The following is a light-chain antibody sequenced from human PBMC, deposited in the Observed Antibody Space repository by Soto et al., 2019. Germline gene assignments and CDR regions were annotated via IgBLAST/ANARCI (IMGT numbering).Light chain of an antibody. V-gene: IGLV3-1*01. CDR1: KLGHKY. CDR3: QTWASSIVV. CDR2: QDS. J-gene: IGLJ2*01. Sequence: ELTQPPSVSVSPGQTASITCSGDKLGHKYVSWCQQKPGQSPILVIYQDSKRPSGIPERVSGSNSGSTATLTISETQAMDEADYYCQTWASSIVVFGGGTKVTVL.